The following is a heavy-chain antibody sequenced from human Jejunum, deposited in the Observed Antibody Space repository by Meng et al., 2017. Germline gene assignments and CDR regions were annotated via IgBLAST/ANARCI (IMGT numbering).Heavy chain of an antibody. CDR3: AHRQNSCFDY. D-gene: IGHD2-2*01. CDR1: VFSLSTSGVA. J-gene: IGHJ4*02. V-gene: IGHV2-5*01. CDR2: IYGNDDK. Sequence: QLPLKESGPTLVKPTQTLPVTGSLSVFSLSTSGVAVGWIRQPPGKALEWLALIYGNDDKRYSPSLKSRLTITKDTSKNQVVLTMTNVDPVDTATYYCAHRQNSCFDYWGQGALVTVSS.